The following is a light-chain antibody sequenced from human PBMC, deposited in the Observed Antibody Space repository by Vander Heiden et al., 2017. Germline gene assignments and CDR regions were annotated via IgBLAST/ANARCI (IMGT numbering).Light chain of an antibody. CDR1: ALPKQY. J-gene: IGLJ7*01. Sequence: SYELTQPPSVPVSPGQTARITCSGDALPKQYAYWYQQKPGQAPVLVIYKDSERPSGIPERFSGSSSGTTVTLTISGVQAEDEADYYCQSADSSGTYAVFGGGTQLTVL. CDR2: KDS. V-gene: IGLV3-25*03. CDR3: QSADSSGTYAV.